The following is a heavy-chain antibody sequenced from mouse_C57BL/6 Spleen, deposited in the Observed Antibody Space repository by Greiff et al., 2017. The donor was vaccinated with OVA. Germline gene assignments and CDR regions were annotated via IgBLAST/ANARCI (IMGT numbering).Heavy chain of an antibody. V-gene: IGHV5-9-1*02. CDR3: TREDYDYEFAY. J-gene: IGHJ3*01. Sequence: EVKLMESGEGLVKPGGSLKLSCAASGFTFSSYAMSWVRQTPEKRLEWVAYISSGGDYIYYADTVKGRFTISRDNARNTLYLQMSSLKSEDTAMYYCTREDYDYEFAYWGQGTLVTVSA. CDR2: ISSGGDYI. CDR1: GFTFSSYA. D-gene: IGHD2-4*01.